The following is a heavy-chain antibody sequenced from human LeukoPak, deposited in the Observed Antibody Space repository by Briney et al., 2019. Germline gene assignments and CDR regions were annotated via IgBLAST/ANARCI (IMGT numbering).Heavy chain of an antibody. CDR3: ARDTGLELRFRLYYYMDV. CDR1: GYTFTSYG. J-gene: IGHJ6*03. CDR2: ISAYNGNT. Sequence: ASVKVSCKASGYTFTSYGISWVRQAPGQGLEWMGWISAYNGNTNYAQKLQGRVTMTTGTSTSTAYMELRSLRSDDTAVYYCARDTGLELRFRLYYYMDVWGKGTTVTVSS. V-gene: IGHV1-18*01. D-gene: IGHD1-7*01.